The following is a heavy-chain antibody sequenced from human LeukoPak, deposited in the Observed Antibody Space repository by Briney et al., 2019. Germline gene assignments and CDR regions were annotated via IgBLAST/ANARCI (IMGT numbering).Heavy chain of an antibody. Sequence: KPSETLSLTCAVSGYSISSGYYWGWIRQPPGKGLEWIGSIYHSGSTYYNPSLKSRVTISVDTSKNQFSLKLSSVTAADTAVYYCARPGLRWPDAFDIWGQGTMVTVSS. CDR3: ARPGLRWPDAFDI. J-gene: IGHJ3*02. CDR1: GYSISSGYY. CDR2: IYHSGST. V-gene: IGHV4-38-2*01. D-gene: IGHD4-23*01.